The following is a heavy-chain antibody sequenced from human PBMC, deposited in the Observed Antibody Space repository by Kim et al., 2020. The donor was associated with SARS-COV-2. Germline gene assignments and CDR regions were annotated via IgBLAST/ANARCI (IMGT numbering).Heavy chain of an antibody. J-gene: IGHJ4*02. CDR1: GGSFTSSA. CDR2: IIPIIGMA. V-gene: IGHV1-69*04. Sequence: SVKVSCKTSGGSFTSSAISWVRQAPGQGLEWMGRIIPIIGMANYAQKFQGRVTITADKSTSTAYMELSSLRSADTAVYYCTRELEMTGTYYFDNWGQGTLVTVSS. D-gene: IGHD3-9*01. CDR3: TRELEMTGTYYFDN.